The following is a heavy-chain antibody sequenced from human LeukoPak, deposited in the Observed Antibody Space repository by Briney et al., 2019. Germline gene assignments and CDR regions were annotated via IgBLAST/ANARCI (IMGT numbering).Heavy chain of an antibody. CDR1: GGSFSGYY. CDR2: INHSGST. Sequence: SETLSLTCAVYGGSFSGYYWSWIRQPPGKGLEWIGEINHSGSTNYNPSLKSRVTISVDTSKNQFFLKLSSVTAADTAVYYCARGAVAGAFDYWGQGTLVTVSS. V-gene: IGHV4-34*01. D-gene: IGHD6-19*01. CDR3: ARGAVAGAFDY. J-gene: IGHJ4*02.